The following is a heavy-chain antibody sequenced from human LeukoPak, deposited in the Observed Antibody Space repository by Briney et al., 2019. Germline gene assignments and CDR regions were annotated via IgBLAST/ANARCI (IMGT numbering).Heavy chain of an antibody. V-gene: IGHV4-39*01. Sequence: PSETLSLTCTVSGGSISSSSYYWGWIRQPPGKGLEWIGSIYYSGSTYYNPSLKSRVTISVDTSKNQFSLKLSSVTAADTAVYYCARPCSSTYPWYFDLWGRGTLVTVSS. D-gene: IGHD6-13*01. CDR1: GGSISSSSYY. CDR2: IYYSGST. J-gene: IGHJ2*01. CDR3: ARPCSSTYPWYFDL.